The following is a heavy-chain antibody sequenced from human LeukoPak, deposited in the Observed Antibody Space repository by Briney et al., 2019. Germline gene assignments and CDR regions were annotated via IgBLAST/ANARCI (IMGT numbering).Heavy chain of an antibody. V-gene: IGHV4-59*02. D-gene: IGHD1-26*01. CDR1: GASVTTYY. CDR3: AGDIRTVGATLYFDY. CDR2: VHSSGST. J-gene: IGHJ4*02. Sequence: KPSETLSLTCTVSGASVTTYYWSWIRQSPGKELEWIANVHSSGSTFYNPSLKSRVTISIDTSKNQFSLKLTSVTTADTAVYYCAGDIRTVGATLYFDYWGQGTLLTVSS.